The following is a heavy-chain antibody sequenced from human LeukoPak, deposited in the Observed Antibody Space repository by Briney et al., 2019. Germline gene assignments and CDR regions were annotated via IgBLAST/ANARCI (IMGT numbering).Heavy chain of an antibody. D-gene: IGHD3-22*01. J-gene: IGHJ3*02. CDR2: IIPIFGTA. CDR1: GGTFSSYA. V-gene: IGHV1-69*13. CDR3: ARASSGYYDDAFDI. Sequence: SVKVSCKASGGTFSSYAISWVRQAPGQGLEWMGGIIPIFGTANYALKFQGRVTITADESTSTAYMELSSLRSEDTAVYYCARASSGYYDDAFDIWGQGTMVTVSS.